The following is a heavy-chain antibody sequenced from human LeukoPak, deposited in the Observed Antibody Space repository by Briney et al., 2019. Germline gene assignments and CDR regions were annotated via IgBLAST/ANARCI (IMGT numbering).Heavy chain of an antibody. V-gene: IGHV4-59*01. CDR2: IYYSGST. Sequence: SETLSLTCTVSGGSISSYYWSWIRQPPGKGLEWIGYIYYSGSTNYNPSLKSRVTISADTSKNQFSLKLSSVTAADTAVYYCARVDSFYYFDYWGQGTLVTVSS. J-gene: IGHJ4*02. D-gene: IGHD3-9*01. CDR1: GGSISSYY. CDR3: ARVDSFYYFDY.